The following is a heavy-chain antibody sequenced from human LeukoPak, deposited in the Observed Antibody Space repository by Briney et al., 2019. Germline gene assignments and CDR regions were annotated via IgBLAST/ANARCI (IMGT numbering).Heavy chain of an antibody. J-gene: IGHJ6*03. D-gene: IGHD2-2*02. CDR2: ISGSGGST. CDR3: AKRIYCSSTSCYMDCYYYYMDV. V-gene: IGHV3-23*01. CDR1: GFTFSSYA. Sequence: GGSLRLSCAASGFTFSSYAMSWVRQAPGKGLEWVSAISGSGGSTYYADSVKGRSTISRDNSKNTLYLQMNSLRAEDTAVYYCAKRIYCSSTSCYMDCYYYYMDVWGKGTTVTVSS.